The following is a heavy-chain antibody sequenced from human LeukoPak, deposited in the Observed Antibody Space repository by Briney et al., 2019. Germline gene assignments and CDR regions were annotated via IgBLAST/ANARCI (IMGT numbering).Heavy chain of an antibody. J-gene: IGHJ6*03. D-gene: IGHD3-3*01. V-gene: IGHV3-21*01. CDR2: ISSSSSYI. Sequence: KSGGSLRLSCAASGFTFSSYSMNCVPQAPGKGLEWASSISSSSSYIYYADPVKGRFRISRDNVKNSLYLQMNSLRAEDTAVYYCARARSYDFWSGSLVGYMDVWGKGTTVSVSS. CDR1: GFTFSSYS. CDR3: ARARSYDFWSGSLVGYMDV.